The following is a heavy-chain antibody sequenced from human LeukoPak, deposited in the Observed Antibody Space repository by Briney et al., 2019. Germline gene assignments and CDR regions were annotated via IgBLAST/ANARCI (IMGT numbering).Heavy chain of an antibody. V-gene: IGHV4-59*12. J-gene: IGHJ3*02. CDR1: GGSISNYY. D-gene: IGHD3-10*01. CDR3: ARLTIRDDAFDI. Sequence: SETLSLTCTVSGGSISNYYWSWIRQAPGKGLEWIGYIYYSGSTNYNPSLKRRGSISIDTSKNQFSLKLTSVTAADTAVYYCARLTIRDDAFDIWGQGTMVTVSS. CDR2: IYYSGST.